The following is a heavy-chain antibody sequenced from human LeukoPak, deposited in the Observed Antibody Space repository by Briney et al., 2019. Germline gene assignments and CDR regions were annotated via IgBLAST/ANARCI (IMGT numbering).Heavy chain of an antibody. Sequence: HGESLKISCGGSGYSFNIYWIVWVRQMPGKGLEWMGIIYPGDSDTKYSPSFQGQVTISADKSISSAHLQWSSLKASDTAMYYCARRRDYYGTGSFDIWGQGTMVTVSP. CDR2: IYPGDSDT. J-gene: IGHJ3*02. V-gene: IGHV5-51*01. D-gene: IGHD3-10*01. CDR1: GYSFNIYW. CDR3: ARRRDYYGTGSFDI.